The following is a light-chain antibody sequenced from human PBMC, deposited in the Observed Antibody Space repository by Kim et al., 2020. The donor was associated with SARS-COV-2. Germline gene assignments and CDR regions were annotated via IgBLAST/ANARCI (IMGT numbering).Light chain of an antibody. CDR2: GAS. V-gene: IGKV3-15*01. Sequence: VSPGERATLSCRASQGVSSKLAWYQQKPGQAPRLLIYGASTGATGFPARFSGSGSGTDFTLTISSLQSEDVAVYYCQQYNNWPFTFGGGTKVDIK. J-gene: IGKJ4*01. CDR3: QQYNNWPFT. CDR1: QGVSSK.